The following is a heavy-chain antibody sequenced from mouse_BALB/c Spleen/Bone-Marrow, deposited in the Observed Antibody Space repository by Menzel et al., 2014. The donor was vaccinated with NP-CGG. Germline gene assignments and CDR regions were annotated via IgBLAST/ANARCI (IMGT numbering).Heavy chain of an antibody. D-gene: IGHD2-4*01. J-gene: IGHJ4*01. V-gene: IGHV1-69*01. Sequence: QVQLQQSGAELGMPGASVKMSCKASGYAFTDNWIYWVKQRPGQGLEWIGAIDTSDSYTNYNQKFMGKASLTVDAPSSTAYMQVSGLTSDDSAVYYCARGGHDFSLDYWGQGTSVTVSS. CDR1: GYAFTDNW. CDR2: IDTSDSYT. CDR3: ARGGHDFSLDY.